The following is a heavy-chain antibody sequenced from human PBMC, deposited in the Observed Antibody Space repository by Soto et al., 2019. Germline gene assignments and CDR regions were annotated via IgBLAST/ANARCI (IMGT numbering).Heavy chain of an antibody. Sequence: EVQLVESGGGLVQPGRSLRLSCAASGFTFDDYAMHWVRQAPGKGLEWVSGISWNSGSIGYADSVKGRFPISRDNAKNSLYLQMNSLRAEDTALYYCAKDMRVTGTTPNFDYWGQGTLVTVSS. CDR3: AKDMRVTGTTPNFDY. CDR2: ISWNSGSI. V-gene: IGHV3-9*01. CDR1: GFTFDDYA. D-gene: IGHD1-7*01. J-gene: IGHJ4*02.